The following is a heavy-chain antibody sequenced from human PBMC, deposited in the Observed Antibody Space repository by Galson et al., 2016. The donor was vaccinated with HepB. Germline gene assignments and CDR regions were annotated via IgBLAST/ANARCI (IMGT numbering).Heavy chain of an antibody. J-gene: IGHJ6*02. V-gene: IGHV3-30*18. CDR3: TKVGEYSFGSNDYYAMDV. CDR1: GFTFRSYG. D-gene: IGHD5-18*01. CDR2: ISYDGSDK. Sequence: LRLSCAASGFTFRSYGMHWVRRAPGKGLEWVAFISYDGSDKYYGDSVKGRFTISRDNSKNTLYLQMNSPRLEDTAVYYCTKVGEYSFGSNDYYAMDVWGQGSTATVSS.